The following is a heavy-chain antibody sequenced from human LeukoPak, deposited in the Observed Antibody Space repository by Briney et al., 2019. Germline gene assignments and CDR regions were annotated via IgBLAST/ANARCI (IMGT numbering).Heavy chain of an antibody. CDR1: GGSISSYY. CDR3: ARAGHYDFWSGYYSKYYYYGMDV. J-gene: IGHJ6*02. V-gene: IGHV4-59*01. Sequence: SETLSLTCTVSGGSISSYYWSWIRQPPGKGLEWIGYIYYSGSTNYNPSLKSRVTISVDTSTNQFSLKLSSVTAADTAVYYCARAGHYDFWSGYYSKYYYYGMDVWGQGTTVTVSS. D-gene: IGHD3-3*01. CDR2: IYYSGST.